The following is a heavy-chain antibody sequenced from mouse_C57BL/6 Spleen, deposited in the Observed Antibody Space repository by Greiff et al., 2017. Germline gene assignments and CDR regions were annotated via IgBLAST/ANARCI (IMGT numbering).Heavy chain of an antibody. J-gene: IGHJ2*01. Sequence: QVTLKVCGPGILQPSQTLSLTCSFSGFSLSTFGMGVGWIRQPSGQGLEWLAHIWWDDVKYYNPALKSRLSISKDTSKNQVFRKIANVDTADTVTYYCDRLGIYYGNFTFDDWGKGTTLTVAS. CDR1: GFSLSTFGMG. V-gene: IGHV8-8*01. D-gene: IGHD2-1*01. CDR2: IWWDDVK. CDR3: DRLGIYYGNFTFDD.